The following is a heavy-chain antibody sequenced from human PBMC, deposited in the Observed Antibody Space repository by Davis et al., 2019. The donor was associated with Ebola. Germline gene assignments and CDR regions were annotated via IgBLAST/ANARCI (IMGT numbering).Heavy chain of an antibody. D-gene: IGHD3-10*01. V-gene: IGHV2-26*01. CDR3: ARIGEGSYDYYYYYYGMDV. J-gene: IGHJ6*02. CDR2: IFSNDEK. Sequence: SGPTLVKPTETLTLTCTVSGFSLSNARMGVSWVRQPPGKALEWLAHIFSNDEKSYSTSLKSRLTISKDTSKSQVVLTMTNMDPVDTATYYCARIGEGSYDYYYYYYGMDVWGQGTTVTVSS. CDR1: GFSLSNARMG.